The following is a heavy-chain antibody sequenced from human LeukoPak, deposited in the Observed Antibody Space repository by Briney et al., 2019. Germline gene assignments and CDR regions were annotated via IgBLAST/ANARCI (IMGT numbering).Heavy chain of an antibody. CDR3: TKGDSSTVHLLTGH. CDR1: GFTFSSYA. J-gene: IGHJ4*02. D-gene: IGHD3-9*01. V-gene: IGHV3-23*01. CDR2: ITGSGDRT. Sequence: GGSLRLSCAASGFTFSSYAMSWVRQAPGKGLEWVTAITGSGDRTYYADSVQGRFTISRDNSKSTLYLQMNSLRAEDTAVYYCTKGDSSTVHLLTGHWGQGTLVTVSS.